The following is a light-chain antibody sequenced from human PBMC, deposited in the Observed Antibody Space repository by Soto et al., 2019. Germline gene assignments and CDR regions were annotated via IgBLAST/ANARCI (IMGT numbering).Light chain of an antibody. V-gene: IGKV3-20*01. CDR3: QQYGSSLIT. CDR2: GAS. J-gene: IGKJ5*01. Sequence: EIVLTQSPGTLSLSPGERATLSCRASQSVSSSYLAWYQQKPGQAPRLLIYGASSRATGIPDRFSGSGSGTDFSLTISRLELEDFAVYYCQQYGSSLITFGQGTRLE. CDR1: QSVSSSY.